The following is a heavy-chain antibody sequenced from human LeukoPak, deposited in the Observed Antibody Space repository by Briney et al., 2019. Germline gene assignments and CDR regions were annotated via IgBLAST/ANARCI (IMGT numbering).Heavy chain of an antibody. D-gene: IGHD2-15*01. V-gene: IGHV3-74*01. CDR1: GFTFSGYW. J-gene: IGHJ3*02. CDR3: ASGRYCSGGSCYDVFDI. CDR2: IKSDEDST. Sequence: GESLTLSCSASGFTFSGYWMHWVRQPTGKGLVWVSHIKSDEDSTIYADSVKGRFTISRDNAKSTLYLQMNGLRAEDTAVYYCASGRYCSGGSCYDVFDIWGQGTMVTVSS.